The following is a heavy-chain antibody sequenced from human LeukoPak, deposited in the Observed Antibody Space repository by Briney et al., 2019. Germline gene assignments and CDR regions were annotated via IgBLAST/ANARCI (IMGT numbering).Heavy chain of an antibody. J-gene: IGHJ3*01. CDR3: ARVGGYPLSAFDV. Sequence: SETLSLTCTVSGGSIRSYYWSWIRQPPGKGLEWIGYIYYSESANYNPSLKSRITISLDTSKNHFSLRLNSVTAADTAVYYCARVGGYPLSAFDVWGQGTMVTVSS. D-gene: IGHD3-22*01. CDR2: IYYSESA. V-gene: IGHV4-59*08. CDR1: GGSIRSYY.